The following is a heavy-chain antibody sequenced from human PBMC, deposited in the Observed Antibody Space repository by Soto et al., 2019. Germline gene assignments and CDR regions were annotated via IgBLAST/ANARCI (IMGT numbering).Heavy chain of an antibody. Sequence: SGPTLVNPRQTLTLTCTFSGFSLSTSGVGVGWIRQPPGKALEWLALIYWNDDKRYSPSLKSRLTITKDTSKNQVVLTMTDMDPVDTAIYYCAHADLIVATIPYWGQGTLVT. CDR1: GFSLSTSGVG. J-gene: IGHJ4*02. D-gene: IGHD5-12*01. CDR3: AHADLIVATIPY. V-gene: IGHV2-5*01. CDR2: IYWNDDK.